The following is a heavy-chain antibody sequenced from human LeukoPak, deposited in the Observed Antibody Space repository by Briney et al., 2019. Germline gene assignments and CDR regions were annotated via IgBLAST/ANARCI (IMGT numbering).Heavy chain of an antibody. CDR1: GGSISSSSYY. D-gene: IGHD5-12*01. CDR2: IYYSGST. V-gene: IGHV4-39*07. J-gene: IGHJ4*02. CDR3: ARDRDSGSLGVFDY. Sequence: SETLSLTCTVSGGSISSSSYYWGWIRQPPGKGLEWIGSIYYSGSTYYNPSLKSRVTISVDTSKNQFSLKLSSVTAADTAVYYCARDRDSGSLGVFDYWGQGTLVTVSS.